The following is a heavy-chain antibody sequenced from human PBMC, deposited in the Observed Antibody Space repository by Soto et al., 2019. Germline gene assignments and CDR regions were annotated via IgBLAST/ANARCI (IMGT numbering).Heavy chain of an antibody. D-gene: IGHD2-21*02. Sequence: SVKVSCKASGGTFSSYAISWVRQAPGQGLEWMGGIIPIFGTANYAQKFQGRVTITADESTSTAYMELSSLRSEDTAVFYCASAPPYCGGDCYLERLDPWGPGTLVTVSS. CDR2: IIPIFGTA. V-gene: IGHV1-69*13. CDR1: GGTFSSYA. CDR3: ASAPPYCGGDCYLERLDP. J-gene: IGHJ5*02.